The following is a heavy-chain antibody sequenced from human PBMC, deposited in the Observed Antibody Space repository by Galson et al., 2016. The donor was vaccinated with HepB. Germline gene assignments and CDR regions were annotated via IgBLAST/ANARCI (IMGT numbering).Heavy chain of an antibody. CDR2: IYNDGSRT. Sequence: SLRLSCAASGFTFSSYWMHWVRQAPGKGLEWVSRIYNDGSRTNYADSVKGRFTISRDNAKNTLHLQMNSLRAEDTAVYYCVRSLEEEDYWGQGTLVTVPS. CDR1: GFTFSSYW. J-gene: IGHJ4*02. V-gene: IGHV3-74*01. D-gene: IGHD1-1*01. CDR3: VRSLEEEDY.